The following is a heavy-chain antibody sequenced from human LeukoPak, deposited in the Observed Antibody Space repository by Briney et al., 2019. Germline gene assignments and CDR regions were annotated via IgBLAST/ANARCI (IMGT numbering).Heavy chain of an antibody. CDR1: GYTFTSYG. CDR3: ARDHGPVVPAAISNVDNWFDP. D-gene: IGHD2-2*02. Sequence: ASVKVSCKASGYTFTSYGISWMRQAPGQGLEWMGWISAYNGNTNYAQKLQGRVTMTTDTSTSTAYMELRSLRSDDTAVYYCARDHGPVVPAAISNVDNWFDPWGQGTLVTVSS. V-gene: IGHV1-18*01. J-gene: IGHJ5*02. CDR2: ISAYNGNT.